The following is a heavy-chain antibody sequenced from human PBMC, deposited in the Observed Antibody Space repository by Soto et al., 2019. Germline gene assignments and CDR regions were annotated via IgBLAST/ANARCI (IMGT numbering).Heavy chain of an antibody. J-gene: IGHJ4*02. CDR2: INHSGST. Sequence: SETLSLTCAVYGGSFSGYYWSWIRQPPGKGLEWIGEINHSGSTNYNPSLKSRVTISVDTSKNQFSLKLSSVTAADTAVYYCARASKYYGSGSRLDYWGQGTLVTVSS. CDR3: ARASKYYGSGSRLDY. CDR1: GGSFSGYY. V-gene: IGHV4-34*01. D-gene: IGHD3-10*01.